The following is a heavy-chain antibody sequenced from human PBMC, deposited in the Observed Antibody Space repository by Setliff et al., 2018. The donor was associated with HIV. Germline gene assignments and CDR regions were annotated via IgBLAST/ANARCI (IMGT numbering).Heavy chain of an antibody. CDR1: GGSISSSNW. J-gene: IGHJ3*02. CDR2: IYHSGST. D-gene: IGHD6-19*01. Sequence: PSETLSLTCAVSGGSISSSNWWSWVRQPPGKGLEWIGEIYHSGSTNYNPSLKSRVTISVDTSKNTVYLQMNSLRVDDTAIYYCAREGATTAGFDIWGHGTMVTVSS. V-gene: IGHV4-4*02. CDR3: AREGATTAGFDI.